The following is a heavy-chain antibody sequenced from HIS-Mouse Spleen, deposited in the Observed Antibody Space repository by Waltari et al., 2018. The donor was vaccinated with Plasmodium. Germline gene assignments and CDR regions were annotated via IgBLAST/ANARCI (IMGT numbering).Heavy chain of an antibody. Sequence: EVQLVESGGGLVKPGGSLRLSCAASGFTFSSYSMNWVRQAPGKGRGGVSSISISSSYIYYADSVKGRFTISRDNPKNSLYLQMNSLRAEDTAVYYCARESSSSWYFDYWGQGTLVTVSS. CDR3: ARESSSSWYFDY. V-gene: IGHV3-21*01. J-gene: IGHJ4*02. CDR1: GFTFSSYS. CDR2: ISISSSYI. D-gene: IGHD6-13*01.